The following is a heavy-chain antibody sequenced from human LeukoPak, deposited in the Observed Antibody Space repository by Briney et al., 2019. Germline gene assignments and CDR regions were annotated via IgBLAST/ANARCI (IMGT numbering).Heavy chain of an antibody. CDR3: ARGGTLEYFEH. V-gene: IGHV3-48*03. Sequence: GGSLRLSCAASGFTFSSYEMNWVRQAPGKGLEWVSYISSSGSTIYYADSVKGRFTITSDNAKNSLYLQMNSLRAEDTGVYYCARGGTLEYFEHWGQGTLVTVSS. J-gene: IGHJ1*01. CDR1: GFTFSSYE. CDR2: ISSSGSTI.